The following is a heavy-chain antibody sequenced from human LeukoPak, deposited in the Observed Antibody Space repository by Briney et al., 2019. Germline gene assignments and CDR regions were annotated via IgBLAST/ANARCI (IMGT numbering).Heavy chain of an antibody. V-gene: IGHV4-39*01. D-gene: IGHD6-13*01. CDR3: ATGSWYRGFDY. Sequence: SETLSLTCTVSGGSISSSTYYWGWVRQPPGKGLEWIGSISFSGSTYYNPSLKSRVTISVDTSKNQFSLKLTSVTAADTAVYSCATGSWYRGFDYWGPGPLVTVSS. CDR2: ISFSGST. J-gene: IGHJ4*02. CDR1: GGSISSSTYY.